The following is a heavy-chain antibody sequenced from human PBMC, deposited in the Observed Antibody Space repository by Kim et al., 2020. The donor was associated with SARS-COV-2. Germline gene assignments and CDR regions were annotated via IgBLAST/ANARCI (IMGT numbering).Heavy chain of an antibody. V-gene: IGHV1-69*13. CDR2: IIPIFGTA. CDR3: ASGTLWFGDQSDAFDI. D-gene: IGHD3-10*01. CDR1: GGTFSSYA. Sequence: SVKVSCKASGGTFSSYAISWVRQAPGQGLEWMGGIIPIFGTANYAQKFQGRVTITADESTSTAYMELSSLRSEDTAVYYCASGTLWFGDQSDAFDIWGQGTMVTVSS. J-gene: IGHJ3*02.